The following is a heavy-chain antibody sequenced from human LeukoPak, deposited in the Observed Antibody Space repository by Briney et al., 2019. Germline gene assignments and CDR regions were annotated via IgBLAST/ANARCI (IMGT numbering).Heavy chain of an antibody. J-gene: IGHJ4*02. CDR3: ARVIVLAPGAGDHFDY. V-gene: IGHV3-7*01. Sequence: GGSLRLSCVASGFTFRSYWMMWARQSPGKGLEWVANIKDDGSAQYYGDSVKGRFTISRDNAKNSLYLQMNSLRAEDTAVYYCARVIVLAPGAGDHFDYWGQGTLATVHS. D-gene: IGHD2-2*01. CDR1: GFTFRSYW. CDR2: IKDDGSAQ.